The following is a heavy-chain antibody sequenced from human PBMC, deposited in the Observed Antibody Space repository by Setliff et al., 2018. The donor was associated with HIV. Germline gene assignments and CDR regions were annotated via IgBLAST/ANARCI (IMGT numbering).Heavy chain of an antibody. CDR3: VVPAAVGAPDAFDI. V-gene: IGHV1-8*02. CDR1: GYTFTSYD. D-gene: IGHD2-15*01. CDR2: MNPNSGNR. Sequence: GASVKVSCKASGYTFTSYDINWVRRATGQGLEWMGWMNPNSGNRGYAQQFQGRVTMTRITSISTAYMELSSLRSEDTAVYYCVVPAAVGAPDAFDIWGQGTKVTVS. J-gene: IGHJ3*02.